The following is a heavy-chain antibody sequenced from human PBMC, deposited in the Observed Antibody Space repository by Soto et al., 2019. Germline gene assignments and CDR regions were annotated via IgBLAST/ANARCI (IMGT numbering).Heavy chain of an antibody. Sequence: PXEXLKISCKCSGYXFTSYLLVWVRQMPGKGLEWMGIIYPGDSDTRYSPSFQGQVTISADKSISTAYLQWSSIKASDNAMYYCARHPYSLYGMDVWGQGTTGTVSS. V-gene: IGHV5-51*01. J-gene: IGHJ6*02. CDR2: IYPGDSDT. CDR1: GYXFTSYL. D-gene: IGHD4-4*01. CDR3: ARHPYSLYGMDV.